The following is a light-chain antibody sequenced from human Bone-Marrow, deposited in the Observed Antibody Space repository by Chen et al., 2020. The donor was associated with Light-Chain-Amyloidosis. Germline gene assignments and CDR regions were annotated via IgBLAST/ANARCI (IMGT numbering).Light chain of an antibody. V-gene: IGLV3-21*02. CDR1: NIGSKS. CDR3: QVWDSTSFPPYV. CDR2: VAS. Sequence: SYVLTQPPSVSEAPGQTARITCGGYNIGSKSVHWYQQKPGQAPVLVVFVASDRPSGNPERLSGSNSENTATLTISRVEAGDDADFYGQVWDSTSFPPYVFGTGTKVTVL. J-gene: IGLJ1*01.